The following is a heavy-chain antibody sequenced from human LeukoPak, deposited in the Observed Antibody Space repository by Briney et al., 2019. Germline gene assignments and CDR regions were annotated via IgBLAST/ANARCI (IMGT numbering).Heavy chain of an antibody. D-gene: IGHD3-22*01. J-gene: IGHJ4*02. V-gene: IGHV3-48*03. CDR3: ARDQDPYYYDSSGYSDY. Sequence: GGSLRLSCAASGFTFSSYEMNWVRQAPGKGLEWVSYISSSGSTIYYADSVKGRFTISRDNAKNSLYLQMNSLRAEDTAVYYCARDQDPYYYDSSGYSDYWGQGTLVTVSS. CDR1: GFTFSSYE. CDR2: ISSSGSTI.